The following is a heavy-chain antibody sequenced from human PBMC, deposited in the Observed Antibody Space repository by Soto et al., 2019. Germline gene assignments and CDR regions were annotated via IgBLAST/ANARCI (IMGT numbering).Heavy chain of an antibody. D-gene: IGHD5-12*01. Sequence: QVQLVESGGGVVQPGRSLRLSCAASGFTFSLYGMHWVRQAPGKGLEWVAVTSYDGSNKYYAASVKGRFTISRDNSKNTLYLQMNSLRVEDTAVYYCAKDSGYSGYDVYDYYYGMDVWGQGTTVTVSS. V-gene: IGHV3-30*18. J-gene: IGHJ6*02. CDR1: GFTFSLYG. CDR2: TSYDGSNK. CDR3: AKDSGYSGYDVYDYYYGMDV.